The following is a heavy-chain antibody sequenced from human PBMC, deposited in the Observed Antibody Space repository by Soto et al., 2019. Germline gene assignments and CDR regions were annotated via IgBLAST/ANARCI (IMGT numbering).Heavy chain of an antibody. D-gene: IGHD3-22*01. V-gene: IGHV3-33*06. CDR1: GFTVSSYG. J-gene: IGHJ4*02. CDR2: IWYDGSNN. CDR3: AKIHTHYYDTSNLYSDGLDS. Sequence: GGSLRLSCAASGFTVSSYGMHWVRQAPGKGLEWVAVIWYDGSNNYYADSVKGRFTISRDNSKNTLYLQMNSLRAEDTAVYYFAKIHTHYYDTSNLYSDGLDSCGLGTRVTVSS.